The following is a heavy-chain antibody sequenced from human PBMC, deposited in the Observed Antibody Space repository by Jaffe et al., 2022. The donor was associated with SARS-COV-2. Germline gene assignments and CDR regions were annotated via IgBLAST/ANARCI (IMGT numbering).Heavy chain of an antibody. D-gene: IGHD6-13*01. Sequence: QVQLVESGGGLVKPGGSLRLSCAASGFTFSDYYMSWIRQAPGKGLEWVSYISSSGSTIYYADSVKGRFTISRDNAKNSLYLQMNSLRAEDTAVYYCARDRLHSSSWYLALAGGFDYWGQGTLVTVSS. CDR3: ARDRLHSSSWYLALAGGFDY. J-gene: IGHJ4*02. V-gene: IGHV3-11*01. CDR1: GFTFSDYY. CDR2: ISSSGSTI.